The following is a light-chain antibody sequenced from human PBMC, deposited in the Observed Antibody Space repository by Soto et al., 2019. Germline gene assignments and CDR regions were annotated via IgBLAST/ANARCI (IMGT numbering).Light chain of an antibody. CDR2: DAS. Sequence: EIMMTQSPATLSLSPVERATLSCRASQSVSSYLAWYQQKPGQAPRLLIYDASNRATGIPARFSGSGSGTDFTLTISSLEPEDFAVYYCQQRSNWPRWTFGQGAKVDIK. CDR3: QQRSNWPRWT. J-gene: IGKJ1*01. CDR1: QSVSSY. V-gene: IGKV3-11*01.